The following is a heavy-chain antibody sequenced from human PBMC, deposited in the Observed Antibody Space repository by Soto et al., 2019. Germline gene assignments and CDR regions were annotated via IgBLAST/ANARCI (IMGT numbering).Heavy chain of an antibody. CDR3: TTSDPGITIFGVVIGYYYYGMDV. CDR2: IKSKTDGGTT. Sequence: GGALRLSCAASGFPFSNAWMNWVRPAPGKGLEWVGRIKSKTDGGTTDYAAPVKGRFTISRDDSKNTLYLQMNSLKTEDTAVYYCTTSDPGITIFGVVIGYYYYGMDVWGQGTTVTVSS. D-gene: IGHD3-3*01. J-gene: IGHJ6*02. V-gene: IGHV3-15*07. CDR1: GFPFSNAW.